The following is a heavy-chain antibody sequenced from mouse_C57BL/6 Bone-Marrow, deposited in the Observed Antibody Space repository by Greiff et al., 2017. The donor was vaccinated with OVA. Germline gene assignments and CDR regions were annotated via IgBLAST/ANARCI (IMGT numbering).Heavy chain of an antibody. Sequence: QVQLQQPGTELVKPGASVKLSCKASGYTFTSYWMHWVKQRPGQGLEWIGNINPSNGGTNYNEKFKSKATLTADKSSSTAYMQLSSLTSEDSAVYYCARESRWLRRGNYFDYWGQGTTLTVSS. V-gene: IGHV1-53*01. J-gene: IGHJ2*01. CDR1: GYTFTSYW. D-gene: IGHD2-2*01. CDR2: INPSNGGT. CDR3: ARESRWLRRGNYFDY.